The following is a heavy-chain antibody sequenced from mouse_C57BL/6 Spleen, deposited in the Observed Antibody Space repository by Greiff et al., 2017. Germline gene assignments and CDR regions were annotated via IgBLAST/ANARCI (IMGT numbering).Heavy chain of an antibody. CDR3: ARGHSNSEGVWFAY. CDR1: GYSFTDYN. D-gene: IGHD2-5*01. CDR2: INPNYGTT. Sequence: LEESGPELVKPGASVQISCKASGYSFTDYNMNWVKQSNGKSLEWIGVINPNYGTTSYNQKFKGKATLTVDQSSSTAYMQLNSLTSEDSAVYYCARGHSNSEGVWFAYWGQGTLVTVSA. V-gene: IGHV1-39*01. J-gene: IGHJ3*01.